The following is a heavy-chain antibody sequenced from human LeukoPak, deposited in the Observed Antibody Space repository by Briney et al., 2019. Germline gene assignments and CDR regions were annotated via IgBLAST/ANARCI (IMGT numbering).Heavy chain of an antibody. J-gene: IGHJ3*01. CDR3: VRDQFYAFDV. CDR2: IRTSGGVV. Sequence: GGSLRLSCAASGFTFTSYTMNWVRQAPGKGLEWISYIRTSGGVVSYTDSVRGRFTIPTDSAKNSLYLQMNSLRDDDTAVYYCVRDQFYAFDVWGQGTMVTVSS. V-gene: IGHV3-48*02. CDR1: GFTFTSYT.